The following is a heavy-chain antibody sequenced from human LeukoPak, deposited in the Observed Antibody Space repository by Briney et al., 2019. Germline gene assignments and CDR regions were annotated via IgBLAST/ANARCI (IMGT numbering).Heavy chain of an antibody. Sequence: ASVKVSCKASGGTFSSYAISWVRQAPGQGLEWMGWISAYNGNTNYAQKFQGRVTMTTDTPTSTAYMDLRSLRSDDTAVYYCARDGRFGELSDYWGQGTLVTVSS. V-gene: IGHV1-18*01. D-gene: IGHD3-16*02. CDR2: ISAYNGNT. J-gene: IGHJ4*02. CDR3: ARDGRFGELSDY. CDR1: GGTFSSYA.